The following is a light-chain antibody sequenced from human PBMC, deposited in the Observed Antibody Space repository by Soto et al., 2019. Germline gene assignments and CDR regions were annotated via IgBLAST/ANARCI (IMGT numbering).Light chain of an antibody. J-gene: IGKJ5*01. Sequence: EIVLTQSPGTLSLSPVERATLSCRASQSVSSSYLAWYQQKPGQAPRLLVYGASSRATGIPDRFSGSGSGTDFTLTISRLEPEDFAVYYCQQRSHWPPITFGQGTRLEIK. V-gene: IGKV3D-20*02. CDR2: GAS. CDR3: QQRSHWPPIT. CDR1: QSVSSSY.